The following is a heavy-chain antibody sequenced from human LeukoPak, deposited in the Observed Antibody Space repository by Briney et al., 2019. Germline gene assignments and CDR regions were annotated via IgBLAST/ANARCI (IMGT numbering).Heavy chain of an antibody. Sequence: GGSLRLSCAASGFTFSSYSMNWVRQAPGKGLEWVSYISSSSSTIYYADSVKGRFTISRDHSKNTLYLQMNSLRAEDTAVYYCARAEASSWFAYWGQGTLVTVSS. J-gene: IGHJ4*02. CDR2: ISSSSSTI. CDR1: GFTFSSYS. D-gene: IGHD6-13*01. CDR3: ARAEASSWFAY. V-gene: IGHV3-48*01.